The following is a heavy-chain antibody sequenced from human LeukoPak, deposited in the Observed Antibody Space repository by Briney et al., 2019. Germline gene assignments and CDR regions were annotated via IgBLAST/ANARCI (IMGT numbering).Heavy chain of an antibody. CDR2: INPSGGYT. CDR3: AREGGQNGGYDY. CDR1: GYTFTSYY. D-gene: IGHD4-17*01. Sequence: ASVKVSCKASGYTFTSYYMHWVRQAPGQGLEWMGIINPSGGYTSYAQNFQGRVTMTRDTSTSTVYMELSSLRFEDTAVYYCAREGGQNGGYDYWGQGTLVTVSS. J-gene: IGHJ4*02. V-gene: IGHV1-46*01.